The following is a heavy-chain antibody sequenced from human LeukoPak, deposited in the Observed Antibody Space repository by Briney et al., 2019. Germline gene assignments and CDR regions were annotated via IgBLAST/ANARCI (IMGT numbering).Heavy chain of an antibody. D-gene: IGHD6-19*01. V-gene: IGHV1-18*01. J-gene: IGHJ3*02. CDR1: GYTFTNYG. CDR2: ISPYNGNT. CDR3: ARAKGQWLPNDAFDI. Sequence: ASVKVSCKASGYTFTNYGINWVRQAPGQGLEWMGWISPYNGNTNYADKFQGRVTMTTDTSTTTAYMELRSLRSDDTAVYYCARAKGQWLPNDAFDIWGQGTMVTVSS.